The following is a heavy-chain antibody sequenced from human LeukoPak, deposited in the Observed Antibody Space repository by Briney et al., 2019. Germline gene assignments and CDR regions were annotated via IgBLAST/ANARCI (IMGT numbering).Heavy chain of an antibody. CDR3: ARRLDYGDYILFDY. D-gene: IGHD4-17*01. V-gene: IGHV3-30*02. Sequence: GGSLRLSCAASGFTFSSYGMHWVRQAPGKGLEWVAFIRYDGSNKYYADSVKGRFTISRDNSKNTLYLQMNSLRAEDTAVYYCARRLDYGDYILFDYWGQGTLVTVSS. CDR1: GFTFSSYG. CDR2: IRYDGSNK. J-gene: IGHJ4*02.